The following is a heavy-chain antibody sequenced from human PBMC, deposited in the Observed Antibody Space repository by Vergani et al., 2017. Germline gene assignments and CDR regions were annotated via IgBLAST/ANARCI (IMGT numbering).Heavy chain of an antibody. J-gene: IGHJ4*02. CDR2: IIPIFGTA. Sequence: QVQLVQSGAEVKKPGSSVKVSCKASGGTFSSYAISWVRQAPGQGLEWMGGIIPIFGTANYAQKVQGRVTITADESPSTAYMELSSLRSEDTSVYYCASRADYYDSSGKDDYWGQGTLVTVSS. V-gene: IGHV1-69*01. CDR1: GGTFSSYA. CDR3: ASRADYYDSSGKDDY. D-gene: IGHD3-22*01.